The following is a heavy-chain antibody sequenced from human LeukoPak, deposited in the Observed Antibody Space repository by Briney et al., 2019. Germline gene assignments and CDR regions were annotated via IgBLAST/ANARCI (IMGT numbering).Heavy chain of an antibody. V-gene: IGHV3-21*01. J-gene: IGHJ6*03. CDR2: IYSSSSYI. CDR3: ARDPYSGYDSYYYMDV. CDR1: GFTFSRYS. D-gene: IGHD5-12*01. Sequence: PGGPLTLSCAACGFTFSRYSMIGPPHAPGEGLVGVSFIYSSSSYIYYADSVKGRFTISRDNAKNSLYLQMNSLRAEDTAVYYCARDPYSGYDSYYYMDVWGKGTTVTISS.